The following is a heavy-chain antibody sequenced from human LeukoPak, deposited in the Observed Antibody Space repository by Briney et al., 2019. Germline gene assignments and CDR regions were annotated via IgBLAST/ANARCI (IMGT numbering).Heavy chain of an antibody. Sequence: GGPLRLSCAASGFTVSSNYMSWVRQAPGKGLEWVSVIYSGGSTYYADSVKGRFTISRDNSKNTLYLQMNSLRAEDTAVYYCASYYYDSSGYYLGDDDAFDIWGQGTMVTVSS. D-gene: IGHD3-22*01. CDR1: GFTVSSNY. CDR3: ASYYYDSSGYYLGDDDAFDI. J-gene: IGHJ3*02. V-gene: IGHV3-66*01. CDR2: IYSGGST.